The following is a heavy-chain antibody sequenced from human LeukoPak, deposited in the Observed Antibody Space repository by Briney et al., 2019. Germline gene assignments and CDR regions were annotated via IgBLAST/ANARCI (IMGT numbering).Heavy chain of an antibody. V-gene: IGHV1-8*01. D-gene: IGHD2-2*01. Sequence: ASVKVSCKASGYTFTSYHIDWVRQAPGQGPEWMGWMNAKSGHTGYAQNLEGRVTMTRDTSTNTAYMELRGLRSEDTAVYYCARARRRYVVVVPAAEDYMDVWGKGTTVTVSS. J-gene: IGHJ6*03. CDR3: ARARRRYVVVVPAAEDYMDV. CDR2: MNAKSGHT. CDR1: GYTFTSYH.